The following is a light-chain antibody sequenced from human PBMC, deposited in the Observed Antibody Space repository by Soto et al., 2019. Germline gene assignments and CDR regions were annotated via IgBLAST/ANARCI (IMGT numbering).Light chain of an antibody. J-gene: IGKJ1*01. V-gene: IGKV1-9*01. CDR3: QQSGDTHPWT. CDR2: AAS. Sequence: IQLTQSPSSLSASVGDRVTITCGASQDIAIYLAWYQQKPGEAPKLLIYAASTLYGGVPSRFRGSGSGTDFALTITSLKAEDFANYFCQQSGDTHPWTFGQGTKVDIK. CDR1: QDIAIY.